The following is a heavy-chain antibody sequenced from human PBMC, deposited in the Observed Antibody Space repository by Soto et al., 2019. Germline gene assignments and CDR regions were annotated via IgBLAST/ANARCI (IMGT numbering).Heavy chain of an antibody. Sequence: QVQLVQSGADVTKPGASVKVSCKASGYTFTSYGISWVRQAPGQGLEWVGWISPYNGDTNYAQKLQGRVTMTTETFTSTAYMELRSLISDDTAVYYCARATQLSNRGVRGLFDPWGQGTLVSVSS. CDR3: ARATQLSNRGVRGLFDP. V-gene: IGHV1-18*01. CDR2: ISPYNGDT. J-gene: IGHJ5*02. CDR1: GYTFTSYG. D-gene: IGHD2-2*01.